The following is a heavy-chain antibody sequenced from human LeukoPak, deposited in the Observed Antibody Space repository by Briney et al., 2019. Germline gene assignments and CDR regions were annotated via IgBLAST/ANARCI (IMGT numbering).Heavy chain of an antibody. CDR2: IIPIFGTA. V-gene: IGHV1-69*05. Sequence: ASVKVSCKASGGTFSSYAISWVRQAPGQGLEWMGGIIPIFGTANYAQKFQGRVTITTDESTSTAYMELSSLRSEDTAVYDCARSVGATYIDQAFDIWGQGTMVTVSS. CDR3: ARSVGATYIDQAFDI. D-gene: IGHD1-26*01. CDR1: GGTFSSYA. J-gene: IGHJ3*02.